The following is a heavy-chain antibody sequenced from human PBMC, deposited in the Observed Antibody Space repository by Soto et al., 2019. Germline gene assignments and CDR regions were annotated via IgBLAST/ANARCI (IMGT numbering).Heavy chain of an antibody. D-gene: IGHD5-12*01. Sequence: PSETLSLTCTVSGGSISSYYWSWIRQPPGKGLEWIGYIYYSGSTNYNPSLKSRVTISVDTSKNSLYLQMNSLRAEDTAVYYCARDPLHIGSGYDPWFDPWGQGTLVTVSS. CDR2: IYYSGST. V-gene: IGHV4-59*12. J-gene: IGHJ5*02. CDR1: GGSISSYY. CDR3: ARDPLHIGSGYDPWFDP.